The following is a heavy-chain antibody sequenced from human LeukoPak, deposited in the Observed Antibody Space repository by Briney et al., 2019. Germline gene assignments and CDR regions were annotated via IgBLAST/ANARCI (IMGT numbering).Heavy chain of an antibody. Sequence: GGSLRLSCAASGFTFSRCSMNWVRQAPGKGLEWVSYISSGSSSIYYADSVKGRFTISRDNAENSLYLQMNSLRDEDTAVYYCARGRATGLSGGDYWGQGTLVTVSS. CDR3: ARGRATGLSGGDY. CDR1: GFTFSRCS. J-gene: IGHJ4*02. CDR2: ISSGSSSI. V-gene: IGHV3-48*02. D-gene: IGHD3-9*01.